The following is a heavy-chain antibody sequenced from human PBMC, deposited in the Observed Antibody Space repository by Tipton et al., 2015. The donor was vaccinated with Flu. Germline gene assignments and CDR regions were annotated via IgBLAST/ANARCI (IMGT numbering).Heavy chain of an antibody. D-gene: IGHD3-22*01. CDR1: GYTFTGYY. CDR3: ARDQMIVVVMAYYGMDV. CDR2: INPNSGGT. J-gene: IGHJ6*04. Sequence: QSGAEVKKPGASVKVSCKASGYTFTGYYMHWVRQAPGQGLEWMGWINPNSGGTNYAQKFQGRVTTTRDTSISTAYMELSRLRSDDTAVYYCARDQMIVVVMAYYGMDVWGKGTTDNVS. V-gene: IGHV1-2*02.